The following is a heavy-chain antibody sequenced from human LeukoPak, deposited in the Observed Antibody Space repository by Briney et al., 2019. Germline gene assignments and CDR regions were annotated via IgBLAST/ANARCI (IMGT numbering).Heavy chain of an antibody. J-gene: IGHJ4*02. Sequence: PGGSLRLSCAASGFTFSSYAMSWVRQAPGKGLEWVSAISGSGGSTYYADFVKGRFTISRDNSKNTLYLQMNSLRAEDTAMYYCAKGSSAGRPYYFDYWGQGTLVTVSS. V-gene: IGHV3-23*01. CDR1: GFTFSSYA. CDR3: AKGSSAGRPYYFDY. D-gene: IGHD3-10*01. CDR2: ISGSGGST.